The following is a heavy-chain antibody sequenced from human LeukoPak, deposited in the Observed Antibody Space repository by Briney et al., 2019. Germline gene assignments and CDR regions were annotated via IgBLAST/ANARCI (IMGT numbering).Heavy chain of an antibody. CDR3: ARSKRAVTYPGGFDY. V-gene: IGHV3-64*01. CDR1: GYTLSRYH. CDR2: ISSNGGST. Sequence: GGSLRLSCGPWGYTLSRYHMHWVRQAPGKGLEYVSAISSNGGSTYYANSVKGRFTISRDNSKNTLYLQMGSLRAEDMAVYYWARSKRAVTYPGGFDYWGQGTLVTVSS. J-gene: IGHJ4*02. D-gene: IGHD6-19*01.